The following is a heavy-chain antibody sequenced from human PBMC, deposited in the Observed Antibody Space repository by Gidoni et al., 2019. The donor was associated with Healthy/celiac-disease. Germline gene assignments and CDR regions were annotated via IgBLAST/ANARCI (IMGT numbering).Heavy chain of an antibody. Sequence: EVQLLESGGGLVQHGGSLRLSCAASGFTFSSYAMSWVRQAPGKGLEWVSAISGSGGSTYYADSVKGRFTISRDNSKNTLYLQMNSLRAEDTAVYYCAKDEEYYDSSGYYTVDYWGQGTLVTVSS. CDR3: AKDEEYYDSSGYYTVDY. CDR2: ISGSGGST. CDR1: GFTFSSYA. D-gene: IGHD3-22*01. V-gene: IGHV3-23*01. J-gene: IGHJ4*02.